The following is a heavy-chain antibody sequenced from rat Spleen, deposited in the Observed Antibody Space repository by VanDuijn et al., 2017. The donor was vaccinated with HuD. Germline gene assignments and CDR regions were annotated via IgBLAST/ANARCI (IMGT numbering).Heavy chain of an antibody. CDR3: TREITTY. V-gene: IGHV5-25*01. Sequence: EVQLVESGGDLVQPGRSMKLSCAASGFTFSNSYMAWVRQAPARGLEWVASISTGGGNTYYRDSVKGRFTISRDNAKSTLYLQMDSLRSEDTATYYCTREITTYWGQGVMVTVSS. CDR2: ISTGGGNT. CDR1: GFTFSNSY. J-gene: IGHJ2*01. D-gene: IGHD1-10*01.